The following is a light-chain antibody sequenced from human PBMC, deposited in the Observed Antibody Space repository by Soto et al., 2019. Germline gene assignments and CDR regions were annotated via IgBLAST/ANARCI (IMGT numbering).Light chain of an antibody. CDR1: ETIRNL. CDR3: QQRSSWPLT. J-gene: IGKJ4*01. Sequence: EIVLPESPSTLSLSPGESATLSCRASETIRNLLAWYQQRPGQAPRLLIYDASNRATDIPARFSGSGSGTDFTLTISSLEPEDFAVYYCQQRSSWPLTFGGGTKVDIK. V-gene: IGKV3-11*01. CDR2: DAS.